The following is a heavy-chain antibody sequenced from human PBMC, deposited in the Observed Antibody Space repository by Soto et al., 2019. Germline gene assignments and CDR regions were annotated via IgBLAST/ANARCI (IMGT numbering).Heavy chain of an antibody. CDR2: MSPNSGRT. CDR1: GYTFSNYD. J-gene: IGHJ4*02. CDR3: ARGKRYTNDY. Sequence: QVQLVQSGAEVKKPGASVKVSCKASGYTFSNYDINWVRQATGQGLEWMGWMSPNSGRTGYAQKFQGRVTMTRNTSSSTAYMELSSLRSEDTAVYCCARGKRYTNDYWGQGTLVTVSS. D-gene: IGHD2-2*02. V-gene: IGHV1-8*01.